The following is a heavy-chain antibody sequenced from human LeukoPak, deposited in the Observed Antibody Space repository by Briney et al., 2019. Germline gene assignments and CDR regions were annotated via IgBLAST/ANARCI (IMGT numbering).Heavy chain of an antibody. CDR3: ARLVGYYDFWSGYPGPDY. J-gene: IGHJ4*02. CDR1: GGSISTYS. D-gene: IGHD3-3*01. Sequence: SETLSLTCTVSGGSISTYSWSWIRQPPGKGLEWIGYIYSSGSTNYNPSLKSRVTISIDTSKNQLSLKLSSVTAADTAVYYCARLVGYYDFWSGYPGPDYWGQGTLVTVSS. V-gene: IGHV4-59*01. CDR2: IYSSGST.